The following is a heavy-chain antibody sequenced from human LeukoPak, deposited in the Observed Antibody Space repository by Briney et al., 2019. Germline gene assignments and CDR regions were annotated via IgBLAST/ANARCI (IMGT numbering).Heavy chain of an antibody. J-gene: IGHJ4*02. CDR1: GGSISSYY. V-gene: IGHV4-4*07. CDR3: ATGYSSGWDFDY. CDR2: IYTSGST. Sequence: SETLSLXCTVSGGSISSYYWSWIRQPAGKGLEWIGRIYTSGSTNYNPSLKSRVTMSVDTSKNQFSLKLSSVTAADTAVYYCATGYSSGWDFDYWGQGTLVTVSS. D-gene: IGHD6-19*01.